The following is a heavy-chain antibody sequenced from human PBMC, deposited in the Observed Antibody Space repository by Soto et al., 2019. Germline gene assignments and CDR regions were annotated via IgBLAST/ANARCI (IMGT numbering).Heavy chain of an antibody. CDR1: AYTFTSYD. Sequence: QVQLVQSGAEVKKPGASVKVSCKAAAYTFTSYDINWVRQATGQDFEWMGWMNPNNGNTAYAQKFQGRVTMTRDTSKSTAFMELSSLTSEDTAVYYCARGPRNWGVDYWRQGTLVTVSS. D-gene: IGHD7-27*01. V-gene: IGHV1-8*01. CDR3: ARGPRNWGVDY. J-gene: IGHJ4*02. CDR2: MNPNNGNT.